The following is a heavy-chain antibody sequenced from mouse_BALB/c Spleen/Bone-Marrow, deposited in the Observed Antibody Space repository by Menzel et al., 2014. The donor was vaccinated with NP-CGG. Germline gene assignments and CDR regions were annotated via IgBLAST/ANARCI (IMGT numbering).Heavy chain of an antibody. Sequence: EVKLQESGGDLVKSGGSLRLSCAASGFTFSSYSMSWVRQIPEKRLEWVATISSGGGNIYYPDSVKGRFTISRDNAKNNPYLQMSSLRSGDTALYYCVRSSPFFNGKGGDYAMDYWGQGTSVTVSS. V-gene: IGHV5-9*03. J-gene: IGHJ4*01. D-gene: IGHD2-1*01. CDR3: VRSSPFFNGKGGDYAMDY. CDR1: GFTFSSYS. CDR2: ISSGGGNI.